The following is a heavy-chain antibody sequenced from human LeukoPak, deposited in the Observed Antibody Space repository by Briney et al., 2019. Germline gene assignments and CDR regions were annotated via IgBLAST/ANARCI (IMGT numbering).Heavy chain of an antibody. V-gene: IGHV1-69*06. CDR1: VGTFSSYA. J-gene: IGHJ4*02. Sequence: SVKVSCKASVGTFSSYAISGVPQGPGQGLECRGTIIPIFGTANYAQKFQGRVTIPADKSTSTAYMELSSLSSEETAVYYCARAGKVVVAAADWGQGTPVTVSS. D-gene: IGHD2-15*01. CDR3: ARAGKVVVAAAD. CDR2: IIPIFGTA.